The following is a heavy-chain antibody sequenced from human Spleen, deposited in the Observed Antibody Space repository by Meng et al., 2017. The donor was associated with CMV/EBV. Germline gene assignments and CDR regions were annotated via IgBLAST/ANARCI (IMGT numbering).Heavy chain of an antibody. Sequence: GESLKISCAASGFTFRSYGMHWVRQAPGKGLEWVAFIRFDGSDNKLYADYVKGRFTISRDNSKDTLYLQMNSLRAEDSALYYCAKDLAYGSGSPYFFDYWGQGTLVTVSS. CDR2: IRFDGSDNK. J-gene: IGHJ4*02. CDR3: AKDLAYGSGSPYFFDY. V-gene: IGHV3-30*02. D-gene: IGHD3-10*01. CDR1: GFTFRSYG.